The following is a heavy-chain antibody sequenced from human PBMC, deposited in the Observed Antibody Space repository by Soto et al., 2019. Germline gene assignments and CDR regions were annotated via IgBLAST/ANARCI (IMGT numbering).Heavy chain of an antibody. J-gene: IGHJ6*02. Sequence: SETLSLTCAVYGGSFSGYYWSWIRQPPGKGLEWIGEINHSGSTNYNPSLKSRVTIPVDTSKNQFSLKLSSATAADTAVYYCARGLNYDFWSGYPSSYYYYGMDVWGQGTTVTVSS. V-gene: IGHV4-34*01. CDR3: ARGLNYDFWSGYPSSYYYYGMDV. CDR1: GGSFSGYY. D-gene: IGHD3-3*01. CDR2: INHSGST.